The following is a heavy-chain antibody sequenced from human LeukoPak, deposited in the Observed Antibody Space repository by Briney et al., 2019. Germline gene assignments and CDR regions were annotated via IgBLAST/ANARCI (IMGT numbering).Heavy chain of an antibody. D-gene: IGHD2-2*01. J-gene: IGHJ5*02. CDR1: GGSISGGGYY. CDR3: ARVGSTRTGINWFDP. V-gene: IGHV4-31*01. Sequence: ASETLSLTCTVSGGSISGGGYYWSWIRQHPGKDLEWIGYIYYSGSTYYNPSLKSQVSISVDTSKNQFSLNLTSVTAADTAVYYCARVGSTRTGINWFDPWGQGTLVTVSS. CDR2: IYYSGST.